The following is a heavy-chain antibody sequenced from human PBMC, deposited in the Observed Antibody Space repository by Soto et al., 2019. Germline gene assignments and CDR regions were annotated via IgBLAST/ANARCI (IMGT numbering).Heavy chain of an antibody. CDR1: GGSFSGYY. CDR3: ARGVYYDFWSGYLYPYFDY. Sequence: SETLSLTCAVYGGSFSGYYWSWIRQPPGKGLEWIGEINHSGSTNYNPSLKSRVTISVDTSKNQFSLKLSSVTAADTAVYYCARGVYYDFWSGYLYPYFDYWGQGTPVTVSS. D-gene: IGHD3-3*01. V-gene: IGHV4-34*01. CDR2: INHSGST. J-gene: IGHJ4*02.